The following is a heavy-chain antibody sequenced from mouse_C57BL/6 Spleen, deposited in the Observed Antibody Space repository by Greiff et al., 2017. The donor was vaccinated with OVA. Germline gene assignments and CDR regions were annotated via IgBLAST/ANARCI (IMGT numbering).Heavy chain of an antibody. D-gene: IGHD4-1*01. CDR2: INPGSGGT. Sequence: QVQLQQSGAELVRPGTSVKVSCKASGYAFTNYLIEWVKQRPGQGLEWIGVINPGSGGTNYNEKFKGKATLTADKSSSTAYMQLSSLTSEDSAVYFCARRRITGSAMDYWGQGTSVTVSS. V-gene: IGHV1-54*01. CDR3: ARRRITGSAMDY. J-gene: IGHJ4*01. CDR1: GYAFTNYL.